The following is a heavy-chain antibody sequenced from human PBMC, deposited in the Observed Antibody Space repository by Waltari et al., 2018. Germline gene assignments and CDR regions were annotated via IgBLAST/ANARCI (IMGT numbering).Heavy chain of an antibody. CDR2: IYYSGST. CDR1: GGSISSYY. Sequence: QVQLQESGPGLVKPSETLSLTCTVSGGSISSYYWSWIRQPPGKGLEWIGYIYYSGSTNYNPSLKSRVTISVDTSKNQFPLKLSSVTAADTAVYYCARAPRYYYDSSPFDYWGQGTLVTVSS. CDR3: ARAPRYYYDSSPFDY. D-gene: IGHD3-22*01. V-gene: IGHV4-59*01. J-gene: IGHJ4*02.